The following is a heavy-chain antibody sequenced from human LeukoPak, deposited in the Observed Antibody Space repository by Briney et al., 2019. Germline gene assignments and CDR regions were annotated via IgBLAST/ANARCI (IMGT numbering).Heavy chain of an antibody. V-gene: IGHV3-21*05. CDR3: ARGWNGY. CDR2: ISSSSSYT. Sequence: GGSLRLSCAASGFTISNYGMHWVRQAPGKGLEWVSYISSSSSYTNYADSVKGRFTISRDNAKNSLYLQMNSLRAEDTAVYYCARGWNGYWGQGTLVTVSS. J-gene: IGHJ4*02. CDR1: GFTISNYG. D-gene: IGHD1-1*01.